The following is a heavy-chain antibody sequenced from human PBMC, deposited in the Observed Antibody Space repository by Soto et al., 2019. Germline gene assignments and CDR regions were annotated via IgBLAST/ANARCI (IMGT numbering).Heavy chain of an antibody. D-gene: IGHD2-8*01. CDR1: GYTFTRYG. V-gene: IGHV1-18*01. CDR2: ISGYNGDT. Sequence: QGQLVQSGGEVKKPGASVKVSCKASGYTFTRYGISWVRQAPGQGLEWMGWISGYNGDTKYAQKFQGRVTMTVDTSTTSAYMALRSLTSDHRAVYYCAKNGQPPYYYYGMDVWGQGTTVSVSS. CDR3: AKNGQPPYYYYGMDV. J-gene: IGHJ6*02.